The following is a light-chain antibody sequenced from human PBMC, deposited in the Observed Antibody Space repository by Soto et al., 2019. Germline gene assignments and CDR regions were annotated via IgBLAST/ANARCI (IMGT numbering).Light chain of an antibody. CDR1: QGISSA. CDR2: DAS. J-gene: IGKJ5*01. V-gene: IGKV1-13*02. CDR3: QQFNSYS. Sequence: AIQLTQSPSSLFASVGDRVTITCRASQGISSALAWYQQKPGKAPKLLIYDASSLESGVPSRFSGSGSGTDFTLTISSLQPEDFATYYCQQFNSYSFGQGTRLEIK.